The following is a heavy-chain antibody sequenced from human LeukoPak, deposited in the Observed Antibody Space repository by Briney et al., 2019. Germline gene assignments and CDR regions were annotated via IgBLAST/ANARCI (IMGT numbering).Heavy chain of an antibody. CDR3: ARFTFGVVNGD. CDR1: GGTFSSYT. Sequence: SVKVSCKASGGTFSSYTISWVRQAPGQGLEWMGRIIPILGIANYAQKFQGRVTITADKSTSTAYMELSSLRSEDTAVYYCARFTFGVVNGDWGQGALVTVSS. D-gene: IGHD3-3*01. V-gene: IGHV1-69*02. CDR2: IIPILGIA. J-gene: IGHJ4*02.